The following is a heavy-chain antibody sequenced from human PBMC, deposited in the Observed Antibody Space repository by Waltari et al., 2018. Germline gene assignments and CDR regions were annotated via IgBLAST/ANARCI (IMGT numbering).Heavy chain of an antibody. Sequence: EVQLVESGGGLVTPGGSLRLSCAPAGFPFRSSSMNWVRQAPGKGLEWVSSITGSGGLIYYADSVKGRFTISRDNAKNSLFLQMNSLSAEDTAVYYCARNGIGYEYYYMDVWGKGTTVTVSS. CDR2: ITGSGGLI. J-gene: IGHJ6*03. CDR1: GFPFRSSS. D-gene: IGHD5-12*01. CDR3: ARNGIGYEYYYMDV. V-gene: IGHV3-21*01.